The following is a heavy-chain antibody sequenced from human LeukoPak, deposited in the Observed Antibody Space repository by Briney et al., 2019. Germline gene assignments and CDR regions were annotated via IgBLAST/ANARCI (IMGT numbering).Heavy chain of an antibody. Sequence: SETLSLTCTVSGGSISSYYWSWIRQPVGKGLEWIGRIYTSGSTNYNPSLKSRVTMSVDTSKNQFSLKLSSVTAADTAVYYCARDLRVTTIRYYYYGMDVWGQGTTVTVSS. J-gene: IGHJ6*02. D-gene: IGHD4-11*01. CDR1: GGSISSYY. CDR3: ARDLRVTTIRYYYYGMDV. CDR2: IYTSGST. V-gene: IGHV4-4*07.